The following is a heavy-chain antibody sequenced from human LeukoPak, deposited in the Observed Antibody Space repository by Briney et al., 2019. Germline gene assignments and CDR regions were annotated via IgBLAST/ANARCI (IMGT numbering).Heavy chain of an antibody. CDR1: GGSFSGYY. D-gene: IGHD6-19*01. Sequence: SETLSLTCAVYGGSFSGYYWSWIRQPPGKGLEWIGEINHSGSTNYNPSLKSRVTISVDTSKNQFSLKLSSVTAADTAVYYCARHWYSSGWYAYYYYYGMDVWGQGTTVTVSS. J-gene: IGHJ6*02. V-gene: IGHV4-34*01. CDR3: ARHWYSSGWYAYYYYYGMDV. CDR2: INHSGST.